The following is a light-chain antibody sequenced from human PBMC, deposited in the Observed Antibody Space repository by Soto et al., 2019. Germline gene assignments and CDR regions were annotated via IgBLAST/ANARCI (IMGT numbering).Light chain of an antibody. Sequence: DIQVTQSPSSLSASAGDRVTITCRASQSISNDLNWYQQKPGKAPNLLIYAASSLQSGVPSRFSGSGSGTDFTLTITSLQPEDFATYYCQQSYIMSEGYTFGQGTKLEIK. V-gene: IGKV1-39*01. J-gene: IGKJ2*01. CDR2: AAS. CDR1: QSISND. CDR3: QQSYIMSEGYT.